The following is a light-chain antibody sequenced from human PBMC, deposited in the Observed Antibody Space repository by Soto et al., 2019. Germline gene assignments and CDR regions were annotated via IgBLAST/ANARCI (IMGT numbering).Light chain of an antibody. J-gene: IGKJ5*01. CDR3: QQYNNWPAIT. V-gene: IGKV3D-15*01. CDR2: GAS. Sequence: EIVLTQSPGTLSLSPGERATLSCRASQSVSSSYLAWYQQKPGQAPRLLIYGASTRATGIPARFSGNGSGTEFTLTITSLQSEDFAVYYCQQYNNWPAITFGQGTRLEIK. CDR1: QSVSSSY.